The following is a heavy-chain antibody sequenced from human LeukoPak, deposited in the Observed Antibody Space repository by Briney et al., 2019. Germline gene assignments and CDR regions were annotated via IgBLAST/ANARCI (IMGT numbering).Heavy chain of an antibody. J-gene: IGHJ6*03. D-gene: IGHD3-10*01. CDR1: GYSFTSYW. V-gene: IGHV5-51*01. CDR2: IYPGDSDT. Sequence: GESLQISCKGSGYSFTSYWIGWVRQMPGKGLEWMGIIYPGDSDTRYSPSFQGQVTISADKSISTAYLQWSSLKASDTAMYYCARLGELYYYYMDVWGKGTTVTVSS. CDR3: ARLGELYYYYMDV.